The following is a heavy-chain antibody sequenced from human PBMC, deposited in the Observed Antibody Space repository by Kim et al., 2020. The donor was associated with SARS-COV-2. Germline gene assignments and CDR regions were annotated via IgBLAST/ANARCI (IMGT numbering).Heavy chain of an antibody. CDR2: ISGSGGST. D-gene: IGHD3-22*01. CDR1: GFTFSSYA. Sequence: GGSLRLSCAASGFTFSSYAMSWVRQAPGKGLEWVSAISGSGGSTYYADSVKGRFTISRDNSKNTLYLQMNSLRAEDTAVYYCAKDKAMIVVVITLPGAFDIWGQGTMVTVSS. J-gene: IGHJ3*02. CDR3: AKDKAMIVVVITLPGAFDI. V-gene: IGHV3-23*01.